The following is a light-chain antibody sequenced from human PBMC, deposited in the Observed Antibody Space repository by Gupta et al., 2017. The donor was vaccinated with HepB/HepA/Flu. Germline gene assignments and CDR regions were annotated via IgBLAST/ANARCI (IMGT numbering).Light chain of an antibody. Sequence: DIQMTHSPSTLSASVGDRVTITCRAGQSISSWLAWYQQKPGKAPKLLIYKTSNLESGVPSRFSGSGSGTEFTLTISSLQPDDFATYYCQQYDNYWTFGQGTKVEIK. CDR3: QQYDNYWT. J-gene: IGKJ1*01. CDR2: KTS. V-gene: IGKV1-5*03. CDR1: QSISSW.